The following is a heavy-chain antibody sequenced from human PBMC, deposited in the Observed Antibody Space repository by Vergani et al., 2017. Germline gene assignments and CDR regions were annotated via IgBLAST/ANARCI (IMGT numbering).Heavy chain of an antibody. CDR1: GFTFSSYA. CDR3: ARDRKAVAYIDY. J-gene: IGHJ4*02. V-gene: IGHV3-30-3*01. CDR2: ISYDGSNK. Sequence: VQLVESGGGVVQPGRSLRLFCAASGFTFSSYAMHWVRQAPGKGLEWVAVISYDGSNKYYADSVKGRFTISRDNSKNTLYLQMNSLRAEDTAVYYCARDRKAVAYIDYWGQGTLVTVSS. D-gene: IGHD6-19*01.